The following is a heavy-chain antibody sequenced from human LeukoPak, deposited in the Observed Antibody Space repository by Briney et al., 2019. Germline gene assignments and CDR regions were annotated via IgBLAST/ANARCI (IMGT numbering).Heavy chain of an antibody. CDR3: ARDLGIAARPVGWFDP. J-gene: IGHJ5*02. Sequence: SETLSLTCAVYGGSFSGYYWSWIRQPPGKGLEWIGEINHSGSTNYNPSLTSRVTISVDTSKNQFSLKLSSVTAADTAVYYCARDLGIAARPVGWFDPWGQGTLVTVSS. CDR1: GGSFSGYY. V-gene: IGHV4-34*01. D-gene: IGHD6-6*01. CDR2: INHSGST.